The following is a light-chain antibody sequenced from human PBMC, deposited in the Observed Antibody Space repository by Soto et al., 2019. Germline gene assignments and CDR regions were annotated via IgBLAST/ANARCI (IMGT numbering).Light chain of an antibody. Sequence: DIQMTQSPSTLSASVGDRVIITCRASQSISSWLAWYQQKPGKAPKLLIYKASSLESGVPSRFSGSGSGTEFTLTISSLQPDDFATYYCQQYNSYSPYTFGQGTNLEIK. J-gene: IGKJ2*01. V-gene: IGKV1-5*03. CDR3: QQYNSYSPYT. CDR2: KAS. CDR1: QSISSW.